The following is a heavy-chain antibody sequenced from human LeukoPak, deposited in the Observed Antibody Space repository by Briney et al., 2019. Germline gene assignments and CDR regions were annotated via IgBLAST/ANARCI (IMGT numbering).Heavy chain of an antibody. Sequence: GGSLRLSCAASGFTFSSYGMHWVRQAPGKGLEWVAVISYDGSNKYYADSVKGRFTISRDNSKNTLYLQMNSLRAEDTAVYYCAKDPPYSSSWYRYYYYYGMDVWGQGTTVTVSS. CDR2: ISYDGSNK. J-gene: IGHJ6*02. V-gene: IGHV3-30*18. D-gene: IGHD6-13*01. CDR3: AKDPPYSSSWYRYYYYYGMDV. CDR1: GFTFSSYG.